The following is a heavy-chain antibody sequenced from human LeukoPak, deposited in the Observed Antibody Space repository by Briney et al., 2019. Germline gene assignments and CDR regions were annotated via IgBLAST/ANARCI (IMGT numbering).Heavy chain of an antibody. Sequence: GGSLRLSCVASGFSFSSYGMHWVRRAPGKGLEWMTFIRFDGSEKYYADPVKGRFTISRDNSKNTLYLQMNSLRAEDTAVYYCAKSSVRGFDYWGQGTLVTVSS. CDR2: IRFDGSEK. CDR3: AKSSVRGFDY. J-gene: IGHJ4*02. D-gene: IGHD3-22*01. V-gene: IGHV3-30*02. CDR1: GFSFSSYG.